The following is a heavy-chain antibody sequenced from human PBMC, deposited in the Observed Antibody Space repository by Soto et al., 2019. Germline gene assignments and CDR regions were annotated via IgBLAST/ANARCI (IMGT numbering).Heavy chain of an antibody. Sequence: GGSLRLSCAASGFTFSDHYMDWVRQAPGKGLEWVGRTRNKANSYTSEYAASVKGRFTISRYDSKNSLYLQMNSLKTEDTAVYYCARIGSGYYYYFDYWGQGTLVTVSS. CDR2: TRNKANSYTS. CDR1: GFTFSDHY. CDR3: ARIGSGYYYYFDY. J-gene: IGHJ4*02. D-gene: IGHD3-22*01. V-gene: IGHV3-72*01.